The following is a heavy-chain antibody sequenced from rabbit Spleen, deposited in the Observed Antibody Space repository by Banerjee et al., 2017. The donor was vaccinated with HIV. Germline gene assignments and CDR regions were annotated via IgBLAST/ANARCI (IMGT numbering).Heavy chain of an antibody. D-gene: IGHD8-1*01. CDR2: IGVGSSGNT. J-gene: IGHJ6*01. CDR3: VRWYGSNYFWDL. CDR1: GFSFSSNVW. Sequence: QEQLEESGGDLVKPEGSLTLTCTASGFSFSSNVWICWVRQAPGKGLEWIACIGVGSSGNTYYASWAKGRITISKTSSTTVTLQMTSLTAADTATYFCVRWYGSNYFWDLWGPGTLVTVS. V-gene: IGHV1S45*01.